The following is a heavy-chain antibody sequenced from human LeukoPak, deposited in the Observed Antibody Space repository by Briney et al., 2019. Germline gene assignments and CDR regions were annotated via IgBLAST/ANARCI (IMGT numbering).Heavy chain of an antibody. V-gene: IGHV4-59*01. J-gene: IGHJ4*02. D-gene: IGHD6-19*01. CDR2: VYYSWSA. CDR1: GGSISSYY. CDR3: ARDSGSGWYATGFDY. Sequence: SETLSLTRTVSGGSISSYYWSWIGQPPGKGLEWVGCVYYSWSANYNPSLQRRVTISVDTSMNQFSLKLSTVTAADTAVYYCARDSGSGWYATGFDYWGQGTLVTVSS.